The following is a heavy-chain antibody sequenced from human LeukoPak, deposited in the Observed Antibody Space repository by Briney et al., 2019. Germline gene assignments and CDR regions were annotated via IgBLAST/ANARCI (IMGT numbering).Heavy chain of an antibody. V-gene: IGHV3-23*01. CDR3: AKDGVYYYGSGSPPLLDY. CDR1: GFTFSSYA. CDR2: ISGSGGST. D-gene: IGHD3-10*01. J-gene: IGHJ4*02. Sequence: GGSLRLSCAASGFTFSSYAMSWVRQAPGKGLEWVSAISGSGGSTYYADSVKGWFTISRDNSKNTLYLQMNSLRAEDTAVYYCAKDGVYYYGSGSPPLLDYWGQGTLVTVSS.